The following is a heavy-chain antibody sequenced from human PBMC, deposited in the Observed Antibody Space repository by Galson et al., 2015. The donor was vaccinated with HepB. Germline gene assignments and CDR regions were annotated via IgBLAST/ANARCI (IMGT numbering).Heavy chain of an antibody. Sequence: SVKVSCKASGYSFTSYDIHWVRQVTGQGLEWMGWMSPKSGDTGYAQKFQGRVTMTRDTSMRTAFMEMKSLMASDTATYYCARHRRYLDSNDIFVHYFDYWGQGTLVTVSS. V-gene: IGHV1-8*01. CDR3: ARHRRYLDSNDIFVHYFDY. CDR1: GYSFTSYD. D-gene: IGHD3-9*01. CDR2: MSPKSGDT. J-gene: IGHJ4*02.